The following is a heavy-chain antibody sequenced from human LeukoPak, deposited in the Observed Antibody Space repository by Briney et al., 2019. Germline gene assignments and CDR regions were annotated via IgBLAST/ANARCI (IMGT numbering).Heavy chain of an antibody. J-gene: IGHJ4*02. Sequence: PGGSLRLSCAASGFTFSSYSMNWVRQAPGKGLEWVSSISSSSSYIYYADSVKGRFTISRDNAKNSLYLQMNSLRAEDTAVYYCAREGASMAHFDYWGQGTLVTVPS. CDR2: ISSSSSYI. CDR1: GFTFSSYS. V-gene: IGHV3-21*01. D-gene: IGHD6-6*01. CDR3: AREGASMAHFDY.